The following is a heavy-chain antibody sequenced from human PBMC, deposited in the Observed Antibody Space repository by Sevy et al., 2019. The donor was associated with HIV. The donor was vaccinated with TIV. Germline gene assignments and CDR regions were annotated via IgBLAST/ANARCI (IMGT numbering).Heavy chain of an antibody. CDR1: GFTFSSYA. Sequence: GGSLRLSCAASGFTFSSYAMRWVRQAPGKGLEWVAAIWDGGSNKYYADSVKGRFTISRDNSKNTLYLQMNSLRAEDTGAYDCARASSDDAFDIWGQGTMVTVSS. D-gene: IGHD3-22*01. J-gene: IGHJ3*02. V-gene: IGHV3-33*01. CDR3: ARASSDDAFDI. CDR2: IWDGGSNK.